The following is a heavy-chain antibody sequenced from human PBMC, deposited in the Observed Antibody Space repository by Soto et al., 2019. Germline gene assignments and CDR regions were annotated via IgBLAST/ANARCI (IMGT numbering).Heavy chain of an antibody. V-gene: IGHV1-18*01. D-gene: IGHD2-2*01. CDR2: ISAYNGNT. J-gene: IGHJ6*02. CDR1: GYTFTSYG. Sequence: ASVQVSCKASGYTFTSYGISWVRQAPGQGLERMGWISAYNGNTNYAQKLQGRVTMTTDTSTSTAYMELRSLRSDDTAVYYCARGSYASPYYYYGMDVWGQGTTVTVSS. CDR3: ARGSYASPYYYYGMDV.